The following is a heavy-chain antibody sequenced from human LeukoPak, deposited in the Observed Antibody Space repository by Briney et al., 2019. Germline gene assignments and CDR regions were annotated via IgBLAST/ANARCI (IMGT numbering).Heavy chain of an antibody. CDR2: ISGSGGGT. J-gene: IGHJ6*03. Sequence: QPGGSLRLSCAASEFTFRSYAMSWVRQPPGKGLEWVSVISGSGGGTYYADSVKGRFTISRDNSKNTLYLQMNSLRAEDTAVYYCANGNRCTSPNCLGYYYFYMDVWGKGTTVTVSS. CDR3: ANGNRCTSPNCLGYYYFYMDV. CDR1: EFTFRSYA. V-gene: IGHV3-23*01. D-gene: IGHD2-8*01.